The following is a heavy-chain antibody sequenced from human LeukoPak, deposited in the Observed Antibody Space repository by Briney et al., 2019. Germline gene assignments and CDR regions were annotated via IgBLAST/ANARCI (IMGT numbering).Heavy chain of an antibody. D-gene: IGHD2-2*03. V-gene: IGHV4-59*12. J-gene: IGHJ4*02. CDR1: GGSISGYY. Sequence: PSETLSLTCTVSGGSISGYYWGWVRQPPGKGLEWIGYIYYSGSTYYNPSLKSRVTISVDTSKNQFSLKLSSVTAADTAVYYCTRDGFPLDYWGQGTLVTVSS. CDR3: TRDGFPLDY. CDR2: IYYSGST.